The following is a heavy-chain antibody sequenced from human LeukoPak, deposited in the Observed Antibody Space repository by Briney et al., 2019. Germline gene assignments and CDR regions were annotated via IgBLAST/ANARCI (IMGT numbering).Heavy chain of an antibody. CDR2: IYSGGST. CDR1: GFTVSSNY. Sequence: GGSLRLSCAAPGFTVSSNYMRWVRQAPGKGLGWVSVIYSGGSTYYADSVKGRFTISRDNSKNTLYLQMNSLRAEDTAVYYCARDSQSSSSWCDYWGQGTLVTVSS. J-gene: IGHJ4*02. V-gene: IGHV3-53*01. CDR3: ARDSQSSSSWCDY. D-gene: IGHD6-13*01.